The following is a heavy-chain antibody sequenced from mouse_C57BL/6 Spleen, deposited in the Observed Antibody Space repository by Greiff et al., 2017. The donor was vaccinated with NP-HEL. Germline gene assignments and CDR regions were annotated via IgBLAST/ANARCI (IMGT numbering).Heavy chain of an antibody. D-gene: IGHD1-1*01. V-gene: IGHV1-63*01. CDR1: GYTFTNYW. Sequence: VKLQQSGAELVRPGTSVKMSCKASGYTFTNYWIGWAKQRPGHGLEWIGDIYPGGGYTNYNEKFKGKATLTADKSSSTAYMQFSSLTSEDSAIYYCAREGYYGSSSYFDYWGQGTTLTVSS. CDR3: AREGYYGSSSYFDY. J-gene: IGHJ2*01. CDR2: IYPGGGYT.